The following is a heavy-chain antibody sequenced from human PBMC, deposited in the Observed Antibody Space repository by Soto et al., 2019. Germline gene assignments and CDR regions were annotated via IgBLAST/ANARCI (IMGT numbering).Heavy chain of an antibody. CDR2: TDPSDSYT. V-gene: IGHV5-10-1*01. J-gene: IGHJ5*02. D-gene: IGHD3-22*01. CDR1: GYSFTSYW. CDR3: ARALTYYYDSRVRWFDP. Sequence: PGESLKISCKGSGYSFTSYWISWVRQMPGKGLEWMGRTDPSDSYTNYSPSFQGHVTISADKSISTAYLQWSSLKASDTAMYYCARALTYYYDSRVRWFDPWGQGTLVTVSS.